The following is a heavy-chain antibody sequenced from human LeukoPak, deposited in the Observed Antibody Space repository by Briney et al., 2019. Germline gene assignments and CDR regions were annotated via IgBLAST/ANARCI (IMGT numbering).Heavy chain of an antibody. V-gene: IGHV3-30*02. D-gene: IGHD3-22*01. CDR1: GVTFSSYG. CDR3: AKEGYYDSSGVFAY. CDR2: IRYDGSNK. Sequence: TGGSLRLSCAASGVTFSSYGMHCVRQAPGGGLEWVAFIRYDGSNKYYADSVKGRSTICRDNSKNTLYLQLTSLRAEDTAVYYCAKEGYYDSSGVFAYWGQGTLVTVSS. J-gene: IGHJ4*02.